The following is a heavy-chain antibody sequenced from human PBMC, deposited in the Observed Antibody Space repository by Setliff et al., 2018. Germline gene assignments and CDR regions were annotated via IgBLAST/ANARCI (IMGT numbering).Heavy chain of an antibody. V-gene: IGHV3-53*01. CDR1: GFTFSDFS. D-gene: IGHD1-20*01. CDR3: AKDRVNDGIWEFDS. CDR2: IIQNSKT. Sequence: PGESLKISCETSGFTFSDFSLTWVRQAPGKGLEWVAGIIQNSKTFYPDSMKGRFTISRDNSRNTISLQINDLRVEDTATYYCAKDRVNDGIWEFDSWGQDSWSPSPQ. J-gene: IGHJ4*01.